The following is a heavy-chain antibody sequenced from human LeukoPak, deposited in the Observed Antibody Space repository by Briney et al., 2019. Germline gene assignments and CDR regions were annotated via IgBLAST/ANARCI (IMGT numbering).Heavy chain of an antibody. CDR1: GYSLTSYW. J-gene: IGHJ6*04. V-gene: IGHV5-51*01. Sequence: GESLKISCKGSGYSLTSYWIGWVRQMPGKGLEWVGIIYPGDSDTRYSPSFQGQVTISADKSISTAYLQWSSLKASDTAMYYCARLWGAGYSSSWDYYYGMDVWGKGTTVTVSS. D-gene: IGHD6-13*01. CDR3: ARLWGAGYSSSWDYYYGMDV. CDR2: IYPGDSDT.